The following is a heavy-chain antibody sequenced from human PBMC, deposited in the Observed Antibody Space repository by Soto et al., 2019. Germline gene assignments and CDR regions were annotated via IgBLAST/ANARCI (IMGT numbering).Heavy chain of an antibody. CDR1: GGSISSGNDS. D-gene: IGHD4-17*01. V-gene: IGHV4-30-2*01. CDR3: ARDLHDYGDWYFDL. CDR2: IFHSGSP. J-gene: IGHJ2*01. Sequence: QLRLQESGSGLVKPSQTLSLTCAVSGGSISSGNDSWSWIRQPPGKGLEWIGYIFHSGSPYYHPSLKSRVTISVDRSKNQFSLRLSSVTAADTAVYYCARDLHDYGDWYFDLWGRGTLVTVSS.